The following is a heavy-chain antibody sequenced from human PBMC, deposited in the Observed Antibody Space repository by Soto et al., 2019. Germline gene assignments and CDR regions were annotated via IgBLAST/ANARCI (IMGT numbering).Heavy chain of an antibody. CDR3: STGQSSNYH. Sequence: EVQLVESGGGLVKPGGSLRLSCAASGFNFRNTWMSRVRQAPVKGLEWVGRIESKADGGTTDYAAPVKGRFTISRDDSKNMLFLQMDSLKTDDTAVYYCSTGQSSNYHWGQGTLVTVSS. J-gene: IGHJ4*02. CDR2: IESKADGGTT. CDR1: GFNFRNTW. D-gene: IGHD2-2*01. V-gene: IGHV3-15*04.